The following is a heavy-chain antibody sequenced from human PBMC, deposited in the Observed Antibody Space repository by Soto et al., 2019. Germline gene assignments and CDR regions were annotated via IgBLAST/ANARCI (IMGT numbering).Heavy chain of an antibody. J-gene: IGHJ2*01. Sequence: SGGSLRLSCAAFGVTISDNVMNWVRQAPGKGLEWVAVIYSEGRTYYADSVKGRFSISRDSSKNTVYLQMNSLRAEDTAVYYCAKDANWSYDLWGRGNLVTVSS. CDR3: AKDANWSYDL. CDR1: GVTISDNV. V-gene: IGHV3-53*01. CDR2: IYSEGRT.